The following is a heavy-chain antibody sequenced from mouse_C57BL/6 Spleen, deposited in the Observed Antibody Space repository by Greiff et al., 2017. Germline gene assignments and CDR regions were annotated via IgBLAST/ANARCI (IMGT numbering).Heavy chain of an antibody. CDR1: GFTFTDYY. Sequence: EVMLVESGGGLVQPGGSLSLSCAASGFTFTDYYMSWVRQPPGKALEWLGFIRNKANGYTTEYSASVKGRFTISRDNSQSILYLQMNALRAEDSATYYCARYVGDDYDVPSFAYWGQGTLVTVSA. D-gene: IGHD2-4*01. V-gene: IGHV7-3*01. CDR2: IRNKANGYTT. CDR3: ARYVGDDYDVPSFAY. J-gene: IGHJ3*01.